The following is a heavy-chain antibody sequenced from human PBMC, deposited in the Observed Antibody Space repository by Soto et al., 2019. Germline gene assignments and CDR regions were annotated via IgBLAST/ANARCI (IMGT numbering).Heavy chain of an antibody. CDR1: GGSITSHY. Sequence: SETLCLTCSVSGGSITSHYWTWVRQPPGKGLEWIGYMYYSGRTNYNPSLKSRVTVSIDPSKNQFSLQMSSITAADTAVYCCARGVLLAPDVWGQGTTVTVSS. V-gene: IGHV4-59*08. D-gene: IGHD1-26*01. CDR3: ARGVLLAPDV. J-gene: IGHJ6*02. CDR2: MYYSGRT.